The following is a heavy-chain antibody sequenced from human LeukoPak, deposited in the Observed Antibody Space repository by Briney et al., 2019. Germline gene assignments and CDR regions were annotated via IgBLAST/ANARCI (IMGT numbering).Heavy chain of an antibody. CDR3: AKELGEFPFDY. J-gene: IGHJ4*02. Sequence: GGSLRPSCAASGFTFSSYAMSWVRQAPGKGLEWVSAISGSGGSTSYADSVKGRFTISRDNSKSTLYLQMNSLRAEDTAVYYCAKELGEFPFDYWGQGTLVTVSS. CDR2: ISGSGGST. D-gene: IGHD3-10*01. CDR1: GFTFSSYA. V-gene: IGHV3-23*01.